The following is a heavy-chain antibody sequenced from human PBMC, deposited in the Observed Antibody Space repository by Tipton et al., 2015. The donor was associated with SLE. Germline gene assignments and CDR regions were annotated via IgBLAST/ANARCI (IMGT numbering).Heavy chain of an antibody. D-gene: IGHD3-3*01. Sequence: TLSLTCAVYGGSFSGYYWSWIRQPPGKGLEWIGYIYYSGSTNYNPSLKSRVTISVDTSKNQFSLKLSSVTAADTAVYYCARDDFWSGFLWGAFDIWGQGTMVTVSS. CDR2: IYYSGST. J-gene: IGHJ3*02. CDR1: GGSFSGYY. V-gene: IGHV4-59*01. CDR3: ARDDFWSGFLWGAFDI.